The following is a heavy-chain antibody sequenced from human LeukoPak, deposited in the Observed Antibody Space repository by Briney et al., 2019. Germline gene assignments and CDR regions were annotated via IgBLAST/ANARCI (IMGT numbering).Heavy chain of an antibody. V-gene: IGHV1-18*01. J-gene: IGHJ3*02. D-gene: IGHD6-19*01. CDR2: ISAYNGNT. CDR3: ARDYGSGYTFDI. CDR1: GYTFTSYG. Sequence: ASVKVSFKAPGYTFTSYGISWVRQAPGQGLEWMGWISAYNGNTNYAQKLQGRVTMTTDTSTSTAYMELRSLRSDDTAVYYCARDYGSGYTFDIWGQGTMVTVSS.